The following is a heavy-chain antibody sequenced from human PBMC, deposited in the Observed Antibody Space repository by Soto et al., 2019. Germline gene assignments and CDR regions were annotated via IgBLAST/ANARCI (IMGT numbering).Heavy chain of an antibody. CDR2: IIPIFGAA. J-gene: IGHJ6*02. Sequence: ASVKVSCKASGGTFSNYAINWVRQAPGQGLEWMGGIIPIFGAANYVQKFQGRVTITADKSTNIAYMELSSLKSEDTAVYYCARGRGFYSSSDELYFYSMDVWGLGTTVTVSS. CDR3: ARGRGFYSSSDELYFYSMDV. V-gene: IGHV1-69*06. D-gene: IGHD6-13*01. CDR1: GGTFSNYA.